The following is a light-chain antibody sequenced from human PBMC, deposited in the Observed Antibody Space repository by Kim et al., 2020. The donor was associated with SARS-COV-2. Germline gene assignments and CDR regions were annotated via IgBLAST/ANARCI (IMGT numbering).Light chain of an antibody. CDR3: QQYGSTPIT. V-gene: IGKV3-20*01. Sequence: EIVLTQSPGTLSLSPGERATLSCRASQSVNSIYLAWYQQKPDQAPRLLIYGASNRATGIPDRFSGSGSGTDFTLTISRLEPEDFAVYYCQQYGSTPITFGQGTRQEIK. CDR1: QSVNSIY. J-gene: IGKJ5*01. CDR2: GAS.